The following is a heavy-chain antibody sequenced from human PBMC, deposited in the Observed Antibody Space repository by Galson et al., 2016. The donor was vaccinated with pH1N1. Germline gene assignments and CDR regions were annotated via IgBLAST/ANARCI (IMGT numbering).Heavy chain of an antibody. Sequence: MHWVRQAPGKGLEWVAYIRYDESIEKYAESVKGRFTISRDSSKNTLSLQMNSLRLEDMAVYYCVKDYSGWPEKGGFNFWGQGTLVTVS. J-gene: IGHJ4*02. D-gene: IGHD6-19*01. V-gene: IGHV3-30*02. CDR2: IRYDESIE. CDR3: VKDYSGWPEKGGFNF.